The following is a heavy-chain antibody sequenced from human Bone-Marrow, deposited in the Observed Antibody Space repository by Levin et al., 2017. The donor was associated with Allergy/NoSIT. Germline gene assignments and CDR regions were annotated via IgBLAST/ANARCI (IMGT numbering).Heavy chain of an antibody. D-gene: IGHD6-6*01. J-gene: IGHJ4*02. V-gene: IGHV1-8*01. CDR3: ARGEVSEDYFDY. CDR1: GYPFTNYD. Sequence: ASVKVSCKASGYPFTNYDINWVRQAPGQGLEWMGWMNPSSGNTGYSPKFQDRVTMTRNTSITTAYMELSSLTSDDTAAYYCARGEVSEDYFDYWGQGSLVTVSS. CDR2: MNPSSGNT.